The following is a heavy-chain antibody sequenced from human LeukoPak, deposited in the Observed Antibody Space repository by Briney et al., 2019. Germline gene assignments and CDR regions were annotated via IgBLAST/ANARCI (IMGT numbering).Heavy chain of an antibody. J-gene: IGHJ5*01. CDR2: MNPKSGNT. Sequence: ASAKGSCKASGYTFTSYDINWVRQATGQGLEWMGGMNPKSGNTGYAQKFQGRVTMTRNTSMSTAYMELSSLRSEDTAVYYCARDRPPGGHPRWFDPWGQGTLVTVSS. CDR1: GYTFTSYD. V-gene: IGHV1-8*01. CDR3: ARDRPPGGHPRWFDP. D-gene: IGHD1-14*01.